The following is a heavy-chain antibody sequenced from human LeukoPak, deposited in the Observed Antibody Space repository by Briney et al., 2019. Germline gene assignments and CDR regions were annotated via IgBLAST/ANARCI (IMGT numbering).Heavy chain of an antibody. Sequence: SETLSLTCAVSGGSISFYYWSWIRQPPGKGLEWIGEIYHSGSTNYNPSLKSRVTISVDKSKNQFSLKLSSVTAADTAVYYCARAGIVVVGGRYFDYWGQGTLVTVSS. CDR2: IYHSGST. CDR1: GGSISFYY. V-gene: IGHV4-34*01. CDR3: ARAGIVVVGGRYFDY. D-gene: IGHD3-22*01. J-gene: IGHJ4*02.